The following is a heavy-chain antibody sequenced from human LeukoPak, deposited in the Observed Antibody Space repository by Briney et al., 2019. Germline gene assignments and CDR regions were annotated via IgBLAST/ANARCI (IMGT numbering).Heavy chain of an antibody. J-gene: IGHJ3*02. CDR1: GFTFSSFV. CDR2: IRRGANSYTT. Sequence: GGSLRLSCAASGFTFSSFVMSWVRQAPGKGLEWVGRIRRGANSYTTEYAASVKGRFTISRDDSKNSLYLHMNSLKTEDTAVYRCSRDGGEGGNSAFDIWGQGTMVTVSS. V-gene: IGHV3-72*01. D-gene: IGHD3-16*01. CDR3: SRDGGEGGNSAFDI.